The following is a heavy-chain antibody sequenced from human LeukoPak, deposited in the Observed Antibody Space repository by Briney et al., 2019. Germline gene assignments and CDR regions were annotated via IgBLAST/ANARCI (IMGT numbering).Heavy chain of an antibody. D-gene: IGHD3-22*01. CDR1: GGSISSSSYY. Sequence: PSETLSLTCTVSGGSISSSSYYWGWIRQPPGKGLEWIGSIYYSGSTYYNPSLKSRVTISVDTSKNQFSLKLSSVTAADTAVYYCARVYYDSNFDYWGQGTLVTVSS. CDR3: ARVYYDSNFDY. V-gene: IGHV4-39*07. CDR2: IYYSGST. J-gene: IGHJ4*02.